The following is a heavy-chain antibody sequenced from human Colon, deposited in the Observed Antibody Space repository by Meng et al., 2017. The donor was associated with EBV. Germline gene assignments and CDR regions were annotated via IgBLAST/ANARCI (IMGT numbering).Heavy chain of an antibody. CDR3: ARHVYGDSYGF. V-gene: IGHV4-39*01. D-gene: IGHD4-17*01. J-gene: IGHJ4*02. CDR2: VRYSGTA. CDR1: GGALDNSDYL. Sequence: LQLHESGPGLGKPSETRSLTCTVSGGALDNSDYLWDWIRQPPGKGLEWIGSVRYSGTAYYNPSLTSRVTISVDTSKNQFSLNLSSLTAADTAVYYCARHVYGDSYGFWGQGTLVTVSS.